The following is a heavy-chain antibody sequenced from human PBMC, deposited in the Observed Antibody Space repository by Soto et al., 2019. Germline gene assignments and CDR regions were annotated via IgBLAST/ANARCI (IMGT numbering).Heavy chain of an antibody. CDR3: ARASSWYSRFDP. D-gene: IGHD6-6*01. V-gene: IGHV4-34*01. J-gene: IGHJ5*02. Sequence: QVQLQQWGAGLLKPSETLSLTCAVYGGSFSGYYWSWIRQPPGKGLEWIGEINHSGSTNYNPSLKSRVTISVDTSKNQFSLKLSSVTAADTAVYYCARASSWYSRFDPWGQGTLVTVSS. CDR2: INHSGST. CDR1: GGSFSGYY.